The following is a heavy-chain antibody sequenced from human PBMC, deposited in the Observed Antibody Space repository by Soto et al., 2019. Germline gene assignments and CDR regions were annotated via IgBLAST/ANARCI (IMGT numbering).Heavy chain of an antibody. CDR3: ASPLALAARPDYYYGMDV. CDR1: GFTFSSYA. CDR2: ISYDGSNK. J-gene: IGHJ6*02. Sequence: AGGSLRLSCAASGFTFSSYAMHWVRQAPGKGLEWVAVISYDGSNKYYADSVKGRFTISRDNSKNTLYLQMNSLRAEDTAVYYCASPLALAARPDYYYGMDVWGQGTTVTVSS. D-gene: IGHD6-6*01. V-gene: IGHV3-30-3*01.